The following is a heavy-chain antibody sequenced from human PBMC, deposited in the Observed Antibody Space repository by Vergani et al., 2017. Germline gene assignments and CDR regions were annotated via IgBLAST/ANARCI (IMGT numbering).Heavy chain of an antibody. CDR2: ISSSSSYI. CDR1: GFTFSSYN. D-gene: IGHD6-6*01. V-gene: IGHV3-21*01. J-gene: IGHJ4*02. CDR3: ARDLSLSSMGDY. Sequence: EVQLVESGRGLVKPGGSLRLSCAASGFTFSSYNMNWVRQAPGKGLEWVSSISSSSSYIYYADSVKGRFTISRDNAKNSLYLQMNSLRAEDTAVYYCARDLSLSSMGDYWGQGTLVTVSS.